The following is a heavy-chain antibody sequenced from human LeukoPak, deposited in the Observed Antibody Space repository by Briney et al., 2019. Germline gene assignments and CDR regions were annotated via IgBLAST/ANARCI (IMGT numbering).Heavy chain of an antibody. CDR3: AKDHCGGDCYSWDY. CDR1: GFTFSSYG. J-gene: IGHJ4*02. Sequence: PGRSLRLSCAASGFTFSSYGMHWVRQAPGKGLEWVAVIWYDGSNKYYADSVKGRFTISRENSKNTLYLQMNSLRAEDTAVYYCAKDHCGGDCYSWDYWGQGTLVTVSS. V-gene: IGHV3-33*06. D-gene: IGHD2-21*02. CDR2: IWYDGSNK.